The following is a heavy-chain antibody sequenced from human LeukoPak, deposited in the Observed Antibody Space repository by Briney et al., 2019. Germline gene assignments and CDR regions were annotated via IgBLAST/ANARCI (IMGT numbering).Heavy chain of an antibody. J-gene: IGHJ4*02. CDR3: AKGRGIAAAGTTFDY. Sequence: PGGSLRLSCAASGFTFGSYAMSWVRQAPGKGLEWVSAISGSGGSTYYADSVKGRFTISRDNSKNTLYLQMNSLRAEDTAVYYCAKGRGIAAAGTTFDYWGQGTLVTVSS. CDR2: ISGSGGST. D-gene: IGHD6-13*01. V-gene: IGHV3-23*01. CDR1: GFTFGSYA.